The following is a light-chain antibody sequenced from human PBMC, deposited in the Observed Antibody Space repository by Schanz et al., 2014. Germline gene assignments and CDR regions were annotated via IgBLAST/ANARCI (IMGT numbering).Light chain of an antibody. V-gene: IGLV1-44*01. CDR2: NND. Sequence: QSVLTQPPSASGTPGQRVTISCSGSSSNIGSNYVYWYQQLPGTAPRLLIYNNDQRPSGVPDRFSGSKSGTSASLAISGLQSEDEADFYCAAWDDSLNGLLFGGGTKLTVL. J-gene: IGLJ2*01. CDR1: SSNIGSNY. CDR3: AAWDDSLNGLL.